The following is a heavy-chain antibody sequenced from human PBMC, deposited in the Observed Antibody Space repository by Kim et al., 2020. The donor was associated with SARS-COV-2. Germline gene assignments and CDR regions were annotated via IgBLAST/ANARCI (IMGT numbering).Heavy chain of an antibody. V-gene: IGHV4-34*01. CDR2: INHSGST. Sequence: SETLSLTCAVYGGSFSGYYWSWIRQPPGKGLEWIGEINHSGSTNYNPSLKSRVTISVDTSKNQFSLKLSSVTAADTAVYYCARERRPGYFDLWGRGTLVTVSS. D-gene: IGHD6-25*01. CDR1: GGSFSGYY. J-gene: IGHJ2*01. CDR3: ARERRPGYFDL.